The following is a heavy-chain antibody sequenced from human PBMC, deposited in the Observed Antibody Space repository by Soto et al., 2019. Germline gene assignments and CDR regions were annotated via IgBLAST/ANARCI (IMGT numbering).Heavy chain of an antibody. Sequence: KSGGSLRLSCVASGLTFNNAWMNWVRQAPGEGLEWVGRIRSKSDGGTTDYAAPVKGRFTISRDDSKNMVDLQMSSLKTEDTAIYYCTTYSGAAFEYWGQGALVTVSS. CDR1: GLTFNNAW. CDR3: TTYSGAAFEY. V-gene: IGHV3-15*01. D-gene: IGHD1-26*01. CDR2: IRSKSDGGTT. J-gene: IGHJ4*02.